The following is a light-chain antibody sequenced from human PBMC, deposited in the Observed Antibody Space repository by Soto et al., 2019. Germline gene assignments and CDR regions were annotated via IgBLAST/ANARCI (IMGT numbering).Light chain of an antibody. CDR3: QQYNDNWT. J-gene: IGKJ1*01. CDR2: KAS. CDR1: QSVSRW. Sequence: DIQMTQSPSTLSASVGDRVTITCRASQSVSRWVAWYQQKPGKAPKLLIYKASTLESGVPSRFSGSGSGTEFPLAISSLQPDDSANYYCQQYNDNWTFGQGTKVEIK. V-gene: IGKV1-5*03.